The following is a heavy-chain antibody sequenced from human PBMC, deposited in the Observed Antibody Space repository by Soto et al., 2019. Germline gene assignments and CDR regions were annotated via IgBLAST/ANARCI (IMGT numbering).Heavy chain of an antibody. Sequence: GGSLRLSCAASGFTSTRYSMNWVRQAPGKGLEWVSSISSTTNYIYYGDSMKGRFTISRDNAKNSLYLEMNSLRAEDTAVYYCARESEDLTSNFDCWGQGTLVTVSS. CDR2: ISSTTNYI. V-gene: IGHV3-21*06. CDR1: GFTSTRYS. J-gene: IGHJ4*02. CDR3: ARESEDLTSNFDC.